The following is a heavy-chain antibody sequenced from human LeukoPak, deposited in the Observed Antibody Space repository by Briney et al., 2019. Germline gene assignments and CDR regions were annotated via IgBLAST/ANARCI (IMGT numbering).Heavy chain of an antibody. Sequence: ASVKVSCKASGGTFSSYAISWVRQAPGQGLEWMGRIIPILGIANYAQKFQGRVTITADKSTSTAYMELSSLRSEDTAVYYCARADSYGYLGLLPWGQGTLVTVSS. CDR1: GGTFSSYA. J-gene: IGHJ5*02. CDR3: ARADSYGYLGLLP. V-gene: IGHV1-69*04. CDR2: IIPILGIA. D-gene: IGHD5-18*01.